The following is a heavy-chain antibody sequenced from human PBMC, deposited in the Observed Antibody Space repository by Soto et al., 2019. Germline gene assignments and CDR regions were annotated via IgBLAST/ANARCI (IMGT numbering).Heavy chain of an antibody. V-gene: IGHV1-18*01. CDR3: ARGVGSGSYYNQYNWFDP. CDR2: INVYNGNT. J-gene: IGHJ5*02. D-gene: IGHD3-10*01. CDR1: GYTLTNYG. Sequence: ASVKVSCKASGYTLTNYGISWGRQAPGQGVEWMGWINVYNGNTKYAQKVQGRVTMTTDTSTSTAYMELRSLRSDDTAVYYCARGVGSGSYYNQYNWFDPWGQGTLVTVSS.